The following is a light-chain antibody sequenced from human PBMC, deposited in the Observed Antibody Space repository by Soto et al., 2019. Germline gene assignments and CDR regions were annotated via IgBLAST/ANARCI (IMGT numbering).Light chain of an antibody. CDR3: QQHSNLPLT. Sequence: EIVLTQSPATLSLSPGERATLSCRASQSVSSYFAWYHQKPGQAPRLLIYDASNRTTGIPSRFSGSGSGTDFTLTISSLEPEDFAVYYCQQHSNLPLTFGGGTKVDIK. J-gene: IGKJ4*01. CDR1: QSVSSY. V-gene: IGKV3-11*01. CDR2: DAS.